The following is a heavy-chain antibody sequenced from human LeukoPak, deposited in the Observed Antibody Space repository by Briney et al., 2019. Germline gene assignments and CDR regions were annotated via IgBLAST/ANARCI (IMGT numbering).Heavy chain of an antibody. CDR1: GFTFSSYG. V-gene: IGHV3-23*01. CDR2: ISGSGGST. J-gene: IGHJ4*02. CDR3: AKDLEFNYGSGSYHSLDY. D-gene: IGHD3-10*01. Sequence: QPGGSLRLSCAASGFTFSSYGMSWVRQAPGKGLEWVSAISGSGGSTYYADSVKGRFTISRDNSKNTLYLQMNSLRAEDTAVYYCAKDLEFNYGSGSYHSLDYWGQGTLVTVSS.